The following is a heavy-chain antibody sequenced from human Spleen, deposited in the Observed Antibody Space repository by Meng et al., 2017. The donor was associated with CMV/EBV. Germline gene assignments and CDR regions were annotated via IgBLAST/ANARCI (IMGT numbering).Heavy chain of an antibody. CDR3: AKGVEAASGIGDWFDP. CDR2: INPRDGGT. V-gene: IGHV1-46*01. CDR1: GYTISIYY. J-gene: IGHJ5*02. D-gene: IGHD6-13*01. Sequence: GYTISIYYMNWVRKAPGQGLEWMGIINPRDGGTRYAQKFQDRVTMTRDTSTSTVYMELRSLRSEDTAVYYCAKGVEAASGIGDWFDPWGQGTLVTVSS.